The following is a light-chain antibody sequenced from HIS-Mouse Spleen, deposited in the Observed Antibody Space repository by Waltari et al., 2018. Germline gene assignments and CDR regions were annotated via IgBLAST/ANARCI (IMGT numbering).Light chain of an antibody. Sequence: QSALTQPASVSGSPGQSITISCTGTSSDVGGYNYVSWYQQHPGKPPKLMIYDVSNRPSVVSNRFPGSKSGNTASLTISGLQAEDEADYYCSSYTSSSFNVVFGGGTKLTVL. V-gene: IGLV2-14*03. CDR3: SSYTSSSFNVV. CDR2: DVS. J-gene: IGLJ2*01. CDR1: SSDVGGYNY.